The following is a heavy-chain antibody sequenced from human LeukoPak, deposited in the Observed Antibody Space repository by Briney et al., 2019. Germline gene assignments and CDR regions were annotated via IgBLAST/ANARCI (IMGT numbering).Heavy chain of an antibody. D-gene: IGHD6-19*01. CDR1: GYTLTELS. Sequence: ASVKVSCKVSGYTLTELSMHWVRQAPGKGLEWMGGFDPEDGETIYAQKFQGRVTMTEDTSTDTAYMELSSLRPEGTAVYYCATSRIAVADYYYYYGMDVWGQGTTVTVSS. CDR2: FDPEDGET. CDR3: ATSRIAVADYYYYYGMDV. J-gene: IGHJ6*02. V-gene: IGHV1-24*01.